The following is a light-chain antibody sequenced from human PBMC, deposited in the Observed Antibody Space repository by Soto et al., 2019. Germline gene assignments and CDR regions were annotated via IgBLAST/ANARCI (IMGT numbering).Light chain of an antibody. Sequence: EIVMTQSPDTLSLSPGEGATLSCRVSQSIRSNLAWYQQRPGQAPRLLMYGASSRATGIPDRFSGSGSGTDFTLTISRLEPEDFAVYYCQQYGSSLWTFGQGTKVDIK. CDR2: GAS. CDR3: QQYGSSLWT. CDR1: QSIRSN. V-gene: IGKV3-20*01. J-gene: IGKJ1*01.